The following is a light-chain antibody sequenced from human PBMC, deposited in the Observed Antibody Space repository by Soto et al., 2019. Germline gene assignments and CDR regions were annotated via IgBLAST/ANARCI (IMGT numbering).Light chain of an antibody. V-gene: IGKV1-5*03. Sequence: DIQMTQSPPTLSASVGDRVTISCRASQSVTLWLTWYQQKPGKAPKLLLYKASTLESGVPSRFSGNGSETDFTLTISSLQPDDIGTYYCQQYNSYPYTFGQGTKLEIK. CDR2: KAS. CDR3: QQYNSYPYT. CDR1: QSVTLW. J-gene: IGKJ2*01.